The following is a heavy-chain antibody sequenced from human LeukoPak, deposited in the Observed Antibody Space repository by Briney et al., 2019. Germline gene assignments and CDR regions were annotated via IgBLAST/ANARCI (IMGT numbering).Heavy chain of an antibody. D-gene: IGHD6-19*01. CDR3: AKDRTLTNKIGVVGTPPPYHYGMDV. CDR1: GFTSTSSA. V-gene: IGHV3-23*01. J-gene: IGHJ6*02. Sequence: GGSLRLSSAPSGFTSTSSAMSWVRQALEKGLEWGSAISGSGGRTYYADTVKGGFTISRDNSKNTLYLQKNRLRTEDTAVYYSAKDRTLTNKIGVVGTPPPYHYGMDVWGQGTTVTVSS. CDR2: ISGSGGRT.